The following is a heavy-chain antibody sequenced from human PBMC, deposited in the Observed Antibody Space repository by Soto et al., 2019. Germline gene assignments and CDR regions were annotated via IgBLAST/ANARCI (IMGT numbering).Heavy chain of an antibody. V-gene: IGHV1-18*01. D-gene: IGHD6-6*01. CDR1: GYTFTSYG. Sequence: ASVKVSCKASGYTFTSYGISWVRQAPGQGLEWMGWISAYNGNTNYAQKLQGRVTMTTDTSTSTAYMELRSLRSDDTAVYYCARAGTGYSSSSTFDYWGQGTLVTVSS. J-gene: IGHJ4*02. CDR3: ARAGTGYSSSSTFDY. CDR2: ISAYNGNT.